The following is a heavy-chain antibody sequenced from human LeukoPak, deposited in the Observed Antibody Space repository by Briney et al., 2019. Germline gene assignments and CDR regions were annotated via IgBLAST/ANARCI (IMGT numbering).Heavy chain of an antibody. CDR2: IYYSGST. CDR3: ARARGVATGDFDY. CDR1: GGSISSYY. V-gene: IGHV4-59*12. D-gene: IGHD5-12*01. Sequence: SETLSLTCTVSGGSISSYYWSWIRQPPGKGLEWIGYIYYSGSTNYNPSLKSRVTMSVDTSKNQFSLKLSSVTAADTAVYYCARARGVATGDFDYWGQGTLVTVSS. J-gene: IGHJ4*02.